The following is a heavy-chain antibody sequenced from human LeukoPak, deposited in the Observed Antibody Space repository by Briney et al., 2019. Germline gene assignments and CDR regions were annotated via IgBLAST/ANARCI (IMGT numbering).Heavy chain of an antibody. CDR1: GFAFSSYS. CDR3: ARFEYSSPYYFDY. J-gene: IGHJ4*02. D-gene: IGHD6-6*01. V-gene: IGHV3-21*01. Sequence: PGGSLRLSCAASGFAFSSYSMNWVRQAPGKGLEWVSSISSRSSYIYYADSVKGRFTISRDNAKNSLYLQMNSLRAEDTAVYYCARFEYSSPYYFDYWGQGTLVTVSS. CDR2: ISSRSSYI.